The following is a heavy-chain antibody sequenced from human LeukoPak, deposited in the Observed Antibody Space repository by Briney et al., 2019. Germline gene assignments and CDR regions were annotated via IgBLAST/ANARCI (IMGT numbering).Heavy chain of an antibody. CDR3: AREHISQWPRRGQIFDY. D-gene: IGHD6-19*01. CDR2: INAGNGNT. Sequence: ASVKVSCKASGYTFTSYAMHWVRQAPGQRLEWMGWINAGNGNTKYSQKFQGRVTITRDTSASTAYMELSSLRSEDTAVYYCAREHISQWPRRGQIFDYWGQGTLVTVSS. V-gene: IGHV1-3*01. J-gene: IGHJ4*02. CDR1: GYTFTSYA.